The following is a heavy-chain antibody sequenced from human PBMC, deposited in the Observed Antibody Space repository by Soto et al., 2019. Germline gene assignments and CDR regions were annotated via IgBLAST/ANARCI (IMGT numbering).Heavy chain of an antibody. CDR3: ATPYYYNH. Sequence: PGGSLRLSCAASGFMFSAYTMNWVRQAPGKGLEWLSSISGDSDHIDYADSVRGRFTVSRDNARKSLFLQMDSPGAEDTGVYYCATPYYYNHWGPGTLVTVSS. CDR1: GFMFSAYT. V-gene: IGHV3-21*01. J-gene: IGHJ5*02. CDR2: ISGDSDHI. D-gene: IGHD3-22*01.